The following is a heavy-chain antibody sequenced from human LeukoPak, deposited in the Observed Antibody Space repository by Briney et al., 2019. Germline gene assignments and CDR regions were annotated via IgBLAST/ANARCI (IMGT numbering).Heavy chain of an antibody. CDR3: AKGAARLYYYYYYMDV. CDR2: ISGSGGST. J-gene: IGHJ6*03. V-gene: IGHV3-23*01. D-gene: IGHD6-6*01. Sequence: GGSLRLSCAASGFTFSSYAMSWVRQAPGKGLEWVSAISGSGGSTYYADSVKGRFTISRDNSKNTLYLHMNSLRAEDTAVYYCAKGAARLYYYYYYMDVWGKGTTVTVSS. CDR1: GFTFSSYA.